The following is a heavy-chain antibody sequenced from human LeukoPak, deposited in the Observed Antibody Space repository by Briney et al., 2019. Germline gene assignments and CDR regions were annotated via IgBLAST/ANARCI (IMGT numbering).Heavy chain of an antibody. V-gene: IGHV3-74*03. Sequence: PGGSLRLSCAASGFSFSSYWMHWVRQAPGKGLVWVARISADGSSALSADSVRGRFTISRDNADNTLYLQLNSLRAEDTAVYYCARVSFCPRCHFDYWGQGTLVTVSS. CDR2: ISADGSSA. D-gene: IGHD2/OR15-2a*01. CDR3: ARVSFCPRCHFDY. CDR1: GFSFSSYW. J-gene: IGHJ4*02.